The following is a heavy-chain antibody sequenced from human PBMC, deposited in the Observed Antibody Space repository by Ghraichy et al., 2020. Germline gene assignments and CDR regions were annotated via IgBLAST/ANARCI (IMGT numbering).Heavy chain of an antibody. Sequence: GSLSLTCTVSGDSLRSTSYYWGWIRQPPGKGLEWIGSGYYGGNTYYNPSLKSRVTLSEGTSKNQFSLKLNSVTAADTAVYYCARLGGYDSSGYYPWYFDYWGQGILVTVSS. D-gene: IGHD3-22*01. CDR2: GYYGGNT. CDR3: ARLGGYDSSGYYPWYFDY. CDR1: GDSLRSTSYY. J-gene: IGHJ4*02. V-gene: IGHV4-39*01.